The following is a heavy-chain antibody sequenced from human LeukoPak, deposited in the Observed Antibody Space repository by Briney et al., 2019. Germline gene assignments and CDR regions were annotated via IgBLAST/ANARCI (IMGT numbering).Heavy chain of an antibody. CDR2: IIPIFGTA. Sequence: SVKVSCMASGGTFSSYAISWVRQAPGQGLEWMGRIIPIFGTANYAQKFQGRVTITTDESTSTAYMELSSLRSEDTAVYYCARDNYYDSSGYFDYWGQRTLVTVSS. D-gene: IGHD3-22*01. J-gene: IGHJ4*02. CDR1: GGTFSSYA. V-gene: IGHV1-69*05. CDR3: ARDNYYDSSGYFDY.